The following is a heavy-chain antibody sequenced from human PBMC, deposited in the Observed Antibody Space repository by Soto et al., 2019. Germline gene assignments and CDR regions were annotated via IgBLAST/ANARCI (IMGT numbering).Heavy chain of an antibody. Sequence: SQALSITCDISGDSVSSNRAAWNWFRQSPSRGLEWLGRTHYRSKWYNDYAVSVRSRITINPDTSKNQFSLQLNSVTPEDTAVYYCGRSVRGHGVKFFDYWGQGILVTVSS. CDR1: GDSVSSNRAA. CDR2: THYRSKWYN. V-gene: IGHV6-1*01. J-gene: IGHJ4*02. CDR3: GRSVRGHGVKFFDY. D-gene: IGHD3-10*01.